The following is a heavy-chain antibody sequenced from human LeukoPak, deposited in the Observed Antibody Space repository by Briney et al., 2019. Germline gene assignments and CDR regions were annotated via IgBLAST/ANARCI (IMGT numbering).Heavy chain of an antibody. V-gene: IGHV4-30-4*08. CDR2: IYYSGST. J-gene: IGHJ4*02. CDR3: ARDSPEDGYIPFDY. Sequence: PSETLSLTCTVSGGSISSGDYYWSWIRQPPGKGLEWIGYIYYSGSTYYNPSLKSRVTISVDTSKNQFSLKLSSVTAADTAVYYCARDSPEDGYIPFDYWGQGTLVTVSS. D-gene: IGHD5-24*01. CDR1: GGSISSGDYY.